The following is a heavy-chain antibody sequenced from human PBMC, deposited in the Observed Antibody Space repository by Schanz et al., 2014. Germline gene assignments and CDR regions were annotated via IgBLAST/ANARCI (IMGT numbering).Heavy chain of an antibody. Sequence: EVQLVESGGGLVQPGGSLRLSCEASGFTFRDYSMNWVRQAPGKGPEWISYISSYSTIHYADSVKGRFTISRDGSKNTLYLQMNSLRAEDTAVYYCARKTDSSGTGDYWGQGTLVTVSS. CDR3: ARKTDSSGTGDY. D-gene: IGHD6-19*01. J-gene: IGHJ4*02. CDR1: GFTFRDYS. CDR2: ISSYSTI. V-gene: IGHV3-48*01.